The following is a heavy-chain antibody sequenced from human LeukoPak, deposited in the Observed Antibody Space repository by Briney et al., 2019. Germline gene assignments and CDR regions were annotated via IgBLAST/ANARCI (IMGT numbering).Heavy chain of an antibody. Sequence: ASVKVSCKASGYTFTSYYMHWVRQAPGQGLEWMGIINPSGGSTSYAQKFQGRVTMTRDMSTSTVYMELSSLRSEDTAVYYCAREGGGYSGSYLGAFDIWGQGTMVTVSS. CDR1: GYTFTSYY. J-gene: IGHJ3*02. V-gene: IGHV1-46*01. D-gene: IGHD1-26*01. CDR3: AREGGGYSGSYLGAFDI. CDR2: INPSGGST.